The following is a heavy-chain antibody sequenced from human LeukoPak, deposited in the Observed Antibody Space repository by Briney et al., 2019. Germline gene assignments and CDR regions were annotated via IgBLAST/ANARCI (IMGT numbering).Heavy chain of an antibody. D-gene: IGHD3-3*01. CDR1: GGSFSGYY. CDR3: ARGRTPQQYYDFWSGYYGRAFDI. J-gene: IGHJ3*02. Sequence: PSETLSLTCAVYGGSFSGYYWSWIRQPPGKGLEWIGEINHSGSTNYNPSLKSRVTISVDTSKNQFSLKLSSVTAADTAVYYCARGRTPQQYYDFWSGYYGRAFDIWGQGTMVTVSS. V-gene: IGHV4-34*01. CDR2: INHSGST.